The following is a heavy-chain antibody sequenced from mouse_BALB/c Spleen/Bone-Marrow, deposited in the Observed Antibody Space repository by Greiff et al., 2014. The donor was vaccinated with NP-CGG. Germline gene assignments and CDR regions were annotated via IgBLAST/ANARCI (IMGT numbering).Heavy chain of an antibody. V-gene: IGHV1S81*02. Sequence: QVQLQQPGAELVKPGASVKLSCKASGYTFTSYWMYWVIQRPGQGLEWIGEINPRSGRTNYNEKFKSRATLTVDKSSSTAYMQRSSLTSEDSAVYYCARGLYGAMDYWGQGTSVTVSS. CDR2: INPRSGRT. CDR1: GYTFTSYW. D-gene: IGHD1-1*01. J-gene: IGHJ4*01. CDR3: ARGLYGAMDY.